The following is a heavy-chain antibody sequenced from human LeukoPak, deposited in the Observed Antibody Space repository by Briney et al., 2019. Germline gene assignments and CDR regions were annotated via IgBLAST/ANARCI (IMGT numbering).Heavy chain of an antibody. CDR3: ARDILGATGVGAFDM. V-gene: IGHV3-11*04. J-gene: IGHJ3*02. CDR2: ITSGGSTI. D-gene: IGHD1-26*01. CDR1: GFTFSDYY. Sequence: GGSLRLSCAASGFTFSDYYMSWIRQAPGQRLQWVSYITSGGSTIYGADSVKGRFTISRDNAKNSLYLQMNSLRAEDTAVYYCARDILGATGVGAFDMWGQGTMVTVSS.